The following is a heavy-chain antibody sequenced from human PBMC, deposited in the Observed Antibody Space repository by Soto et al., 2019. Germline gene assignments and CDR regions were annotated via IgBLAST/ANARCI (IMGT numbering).Heavy chain of an antibody. V-gene: IGHV4-34*01. CDR1: GGSFSGYY. Sequence: SEILSLTCAVYGGSFSGYYWSWIRQPPGKGLEWIGEINHSGSTNYNPSLKSRVTISVDTSKNQFSLKLSSVTAADTAVYYCARAYCSGGSCPTYYFDYWGQGTLVTVSS. J-gene: IGHJ4*02. D-gene: IGHD2-15*01. CDR2: INHSGST. CDR3: ARAYCSGGSCPTYYFDY.